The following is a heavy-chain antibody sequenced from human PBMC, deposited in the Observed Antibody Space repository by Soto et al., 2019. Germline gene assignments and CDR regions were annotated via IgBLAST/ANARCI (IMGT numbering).Heavy chain of an antibody. CDR2: IFSSGST. CDR3: ARNVASPGVCGSWGACDI. CDR1: GGSISNYF. V-gene: IGHV4-4*07. J-gene: IGHJ3*02. Sequence: QVQLQESGPGLVKPSATLSLICTVSGGSISNYFWDWIRQPAGRGLDRLGRIFSSGSTNYNASLRGRVTMSVDTSKNQVSLKLTYMTAADTGAYYCARNVASPGVCGSWGACDIWGQGTMVTVSS. D-gene: IGHD2-8*01.